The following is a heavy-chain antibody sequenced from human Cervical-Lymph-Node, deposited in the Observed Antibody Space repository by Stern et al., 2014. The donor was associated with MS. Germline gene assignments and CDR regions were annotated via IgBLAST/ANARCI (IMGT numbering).Heavy chain of an antibody. V-gene: IGHV3-23*04. CDR3: TLLATPTDY. CDR2: IIGSGERT. J-gene: IGHJ4*02. CDR1: GFTFTSYA. Sequence: EVQLVESGGDLVQPGGSLRLSCVASGFTFTSYAINWVRQPPGKGLEWSSAIIGSGERTYYADSVKGRFTISRDNSRNTVYLQMDSLSAEDTATYFCTLLATPTDYWGRGTLAIVSS. D-gene: IGHD2-15*01.